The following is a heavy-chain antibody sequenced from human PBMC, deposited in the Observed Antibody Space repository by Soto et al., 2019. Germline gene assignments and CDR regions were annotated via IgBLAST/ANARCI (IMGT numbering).Heavy chain of an antibody. J-gene: IGHJ5*02. Sequence: SETLSLTCNVSGGSISRSSYYWGWIRQPPGKGLEWIGSMYYGGSTYYNPSLKSRVTISIDTPKNQLSLKLTSVTAADTAVYYCSRRAPEGFDPWGQGTLVTVSS. CDR1: GGSISRSSYY. V-gene: IGHV4-39*01. CDR2: MYYGGST. CDR3: SRRAPEGFDP.